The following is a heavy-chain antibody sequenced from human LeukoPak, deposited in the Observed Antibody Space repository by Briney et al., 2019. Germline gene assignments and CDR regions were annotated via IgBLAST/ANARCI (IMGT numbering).Heavy chain of an antibody. CDR2: IYSGGTT. CDR3: TRGRVGPYPGTYY. CDR1: GFTVSSNY. D-gene: IGHD1-26*01. Sequence: GGSLRLSCAASGFTVSSNYMSWVRQAPGMGLEWVSVIYSGGTTYYADSVKGRFTISRDNSKNTLYLQMNTLRVEDTAVYYCTRGRVGPYPGTYYWGQGTLVTVSS. J-gene: IGHJ4*02. V-gene: IGHV3-66*01.